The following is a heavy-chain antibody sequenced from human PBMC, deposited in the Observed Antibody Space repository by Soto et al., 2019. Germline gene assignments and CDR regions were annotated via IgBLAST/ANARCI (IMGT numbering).Heavy chain of an antibody. CDR2: ISSGSSTI. V-gene: IGHV3-48*02. CDR3: ARARSGSGILEY. CDR1: GFTFNSDS. J-gene: IGHJ4*02. Sequence: PGGSLRLSCAASGFTFNSDSMNWVRQAPGKGLEWVSYISSGSSTIYYADSVKGRFTISRDNARNSLYLQMNSLRDEDTAVYYCARARSGSGILEYWGQGTLVTVSS. D-gene: IGHD3-10*01.